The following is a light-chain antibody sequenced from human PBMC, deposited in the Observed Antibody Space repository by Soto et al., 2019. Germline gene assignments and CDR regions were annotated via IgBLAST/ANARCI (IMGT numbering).Light chain of an antibody. CDR2: GAS. Sequence: DIQMTQSPSSLSASVGDRVTITCRASQSVSNYLNWYQQKPGKAPNLLIYGASSLQSGVPSRFSGSGSGTEFTLTISSLQPDDFATYYCQQSFSSRLTFGGGTKVEIK. CDR1: QSVSNY. CDR3: QQSFSSRLT. J-gene: IGKJ4*01. V-gene: IGKV1-39*01.